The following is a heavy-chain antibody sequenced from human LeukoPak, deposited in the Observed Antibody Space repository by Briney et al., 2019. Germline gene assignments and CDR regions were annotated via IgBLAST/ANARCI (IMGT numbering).Heavy chain of an antibody. CDR1: AFTLSSNA. D-gene: IGHD3-10*01. V-gene: IGHV3-30*18. CDR3: AKDRFYASGTFFDD. Sequence: GGSLRLSCAASAFTLSSNAMPWVRQAPGKGLEWVSVISSDGSKRYYADSVRGRFTISRDNSKNTLYLEMNSLRVEDTAIYYCAKDRFYASGTFFDDWGQGTLVTVSS. CDR2: ISSDGSKR. J-gene: IGHJ4*02.